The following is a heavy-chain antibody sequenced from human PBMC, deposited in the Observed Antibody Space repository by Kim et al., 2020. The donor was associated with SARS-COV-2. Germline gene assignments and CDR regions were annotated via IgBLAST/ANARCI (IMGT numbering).Heavy chain of an antibody. J-gene: IGHJ3*01. D-gene: IGHD3-10*01. Sequence: CYAESVKGRFNISRDNSKNTVYLQLNILRAEDTAIYYCVRQVAGSNFDVWGQGTMVTVSS. V-gene: IGHV3-23*01. CDR3: VRQVAGSNFDV.